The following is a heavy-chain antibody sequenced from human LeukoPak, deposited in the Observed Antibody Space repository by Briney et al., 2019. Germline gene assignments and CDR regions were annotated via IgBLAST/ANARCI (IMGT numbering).Heavy chain of an antibody. D-gene: IGHD5-18*01. Sequence: PGGSLRLSCTASGFTFSDYWMHWVRQAPGKGLVWVSRINSDGSRTNYADCVKGRFTISRDNAKNTVFLQMNSLRAEDAAVCYCARVITGSTYGQFDYWGQGALATVSS. CDR1: GFTFSDYW. V-gene: IGHV3-74*01. J-gene: IGHJ4*02. CDR3: ARVITGSTYGQFDY. CDR2: INSDGSRT.